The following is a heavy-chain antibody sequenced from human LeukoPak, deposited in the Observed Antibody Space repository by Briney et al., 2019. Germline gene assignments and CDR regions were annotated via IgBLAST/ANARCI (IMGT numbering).Heavy chain of an antibody. V-gene: IGHV1-2*02. CDR1: GYTFTGYY. CDR2: VNPNSGDT. Sequence: ASVKVSCKASGYTFTGYYLHWVRQAPGQGLEWMGCVNPNSGDTNYAQKFQGRVTMTRDTSISTAYMELSRLRSDDTAVYYCARDIKERSIAARRSLGRSYYYYYYMDVWGKGTTVTVSS. J-gene: IGHJ6*03. D-gene: IGHD6-6*01. CDR3: ARDIKERSIAARRSLGRSYYYYYYMDV.